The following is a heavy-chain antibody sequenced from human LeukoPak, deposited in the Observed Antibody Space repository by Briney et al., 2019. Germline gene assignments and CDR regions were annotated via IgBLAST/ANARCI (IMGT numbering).Heavy chain of an antibody. D-gene: IGHD1/OR15-1a*01. V-gene: IGHV4-61*10. Sequence: SETLSLTCSVSGVSLSSRSYYWNWIRQPAGKGLEWVARFHASGSIHYNPSLKSRVTISVDTSKNQFSLKLSSVTAADTAVYYCATTESKDYWGQGTLVTVSS. CDR1: GVSLSSRSYY. CDR2: FHASGSI. J-gene: IGHJ4*02. CDR3: ATTESKDY.